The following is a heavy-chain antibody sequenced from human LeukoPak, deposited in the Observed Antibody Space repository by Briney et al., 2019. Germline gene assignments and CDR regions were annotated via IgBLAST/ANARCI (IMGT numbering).Heavy chain of an antibody. V-gene: IGHV3-30*02. CDR3: AILNDYSNYGFDY. CDR2: IRFDGSNK. D-gene: IGHD4-11*01. Sequence: GGSLRLSCAASGFTVSSNYMSWVRQAPGKGLEWVAFIRFDGSNKYYADSVKGRFTISRDNSKNTLYLQMNSLRAEDTAVYYCAILNDYSNYGFDYWGQGTLVTVSS. J-gene: IGHJ4*02. CDR1: GFTVSSNY.